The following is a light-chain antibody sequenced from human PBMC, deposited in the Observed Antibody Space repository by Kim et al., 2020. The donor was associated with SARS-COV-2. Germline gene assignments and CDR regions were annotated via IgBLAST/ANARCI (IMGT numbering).Light chain of an antibody. CDR2: AAS. V-gene: IGKV3-15*01. J-gene: IGKJ4*01. Sequence: IVLTQSPVILSVSPGERATLSCRASQSIRSDFLAWYQQKPGQAPRLLIHAASTRATGIPARFRGSGSGTDFTLTISSLQSEDFALYYCQQFNNWPPGITFGGGTKVDIK. CDR3: QQFNNWPPGIT. CDR1: QSIRSD.